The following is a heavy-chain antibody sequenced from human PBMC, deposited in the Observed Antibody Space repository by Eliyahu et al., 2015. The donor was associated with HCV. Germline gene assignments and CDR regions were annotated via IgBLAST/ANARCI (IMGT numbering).Heavy chain of an antibody. Sequence: EVHLVESGGGLVQPGGSLRLSXAASGFTFGDSTIHWVRRASGKGLEWVGRIGTKANHYATSYAASVKGRFTISSDDSKNTAYLQMNSLKTEDTAVYYCSRSLGDWGQGTLVTVSS. D-gene: IGHD3-16*01. V-gene: IGHV3-73*01. J-gene: IGHJ4*02. CDR3: SRSLGD. CDR2: IGTKANHYAT. CDR1: GFTFGDST.